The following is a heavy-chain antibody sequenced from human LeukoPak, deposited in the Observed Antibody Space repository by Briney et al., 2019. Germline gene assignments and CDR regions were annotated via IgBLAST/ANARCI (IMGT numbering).Heavy chain of an antibody. CDR1: GGSISSYY. CDR2: IYYSGST. Sequence: KSSETLSLTCTVSGGSISSYYWSWIRQPPGKGLEWIGYIYYSGSTNYNPSLKSRVTISVDTSKNQFSLKLSSVTAADTAVYYCARVMGNYYGSGSDVWGQGTTVTASS. V-gene: IGHV4-59*01. D-gene: IGHD3-10*01. J-gene: IGHJ6*02. CDR3: ARVMGNYYGSGSDV.